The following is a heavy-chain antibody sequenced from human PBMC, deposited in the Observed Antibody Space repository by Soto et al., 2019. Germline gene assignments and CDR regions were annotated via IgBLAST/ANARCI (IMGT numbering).Heavy chain of an antibody. CDR1: GFTFSSYG. Sequence: QVQLVESGGGVVQPGRSLRLSCAASGFTFSSYGMHWVRQAPGKGLEWVAVISYDGSNKYYADSVKGRFTISRDNSKNTRYLQMNSLRAEDTAVYYCATALARPSSSADGGFDYWGQGTLVTVSS. CDR3: ATALARPSSSADGGFDY. V-gene: IGHV3-30*03. J-gene: IGHJ4*02. D-gene: IGHD6-6*01. CDR2: ISYDGSNK.